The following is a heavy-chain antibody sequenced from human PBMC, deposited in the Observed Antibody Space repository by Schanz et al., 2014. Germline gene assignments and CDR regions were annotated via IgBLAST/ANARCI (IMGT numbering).Heavy chain of an antibody. Sequence: EVQLLESGGGLVQPGGSLRLSCAASGFTFSSYAMSWVRQAPGKGLEWVSALSGSGGSTYYADSVKGRFTISRDNSKNTLYLQMNSLRAEDTAVYCCAKQIHYDILNVTRNWGQGTLVTVSS. CDR2: LSGSGGST. J-gene: IGHJ4*02. CDR1: GFTFSSYA. D-gene: IGHD3-9*01. CDR3: AKQIHYDILNVTRN. V-gene: IGHV3-23*01.